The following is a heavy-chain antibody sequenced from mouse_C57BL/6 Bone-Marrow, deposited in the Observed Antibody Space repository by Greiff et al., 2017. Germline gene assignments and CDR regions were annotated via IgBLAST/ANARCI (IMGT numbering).Heavy chain of an antibody. CDR1: GYNFTSYC. D-gene: IGHD1-1*01. Sequence: QVQLQQPGAELVRPGSSVKLSCKASGYNFTSYCMHWVKQRPIQGLEWIGNIDPSDSETHYTQKFKDKATLTVDKSSSTAYMQLSSLTSEYSAVYYCARRANYYDGAWFAYWGQGTLVTVSA. J-gene: IGHJ3*01. CDR3: ARRANYYDGAWFAY. V-gene: IGHV1-52*01. CDR2: IDPSDSET.